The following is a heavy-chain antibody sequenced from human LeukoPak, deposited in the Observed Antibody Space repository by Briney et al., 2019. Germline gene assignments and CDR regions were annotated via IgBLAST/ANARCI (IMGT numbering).Heavy chain of an antibody. D-gene: IGHD3-3*01. CDR1: GYTFTGYY. CDR2: INPNSGGT. CDR3: ARGDDFFMGVVIISDY. J-gene: IGHJ4*02. V-gene: IGHV1-2*02. Sequence: ASVKVSCKASGYTFTGYYMHWVRQAPGQGLEWMGWINPNSGGTNYARKFQGRVTMTRDTSISTAYMELSRLRSDDTAVYYCARGDDFFMGVVIISDYWGQGTLVTVSS.